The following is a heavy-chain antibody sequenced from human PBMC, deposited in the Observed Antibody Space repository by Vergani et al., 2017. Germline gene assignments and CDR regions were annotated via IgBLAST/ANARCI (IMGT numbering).Heavy chain of an antibody. CDR2: IYTSGST. V-gene: IGHV4-61*02. CDR1: GGSISSGSYY. J-gene: IGHJ4*02. CDR3: ARVSGSYPYYFDY. Sequence: QVQLQESGPGLVKPSQTLSLTCTVSGGSISSGSYYWSWIRQPAGKGLEWIGRIYTSGSTNYNPSLKSRVTISVDTSKNQFSLKLSSVTAADTAVYYCARVSGSYPYYFDYWGQGTLVTVSS. D-gene: IGHD1-26*01.